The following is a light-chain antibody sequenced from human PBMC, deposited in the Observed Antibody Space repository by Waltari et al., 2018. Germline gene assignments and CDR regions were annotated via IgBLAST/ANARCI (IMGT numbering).Light chain of an antibody. Sequence: DIQMTQSPSSLSASVGDRVTITCPASQDISNYLNWYQQKPGKAPKLLIYDASNLETGVPSRFSGSGSGTDFTFTISSLQPEDIATYYCQQYDNLQGTFGPGTKVDIK. CDR2: DAS. J-gene: IGKJ3*01. CDR1: QDISNY. CDR3: QQYDNLQGT. V-gene: IGKV1-33*01.